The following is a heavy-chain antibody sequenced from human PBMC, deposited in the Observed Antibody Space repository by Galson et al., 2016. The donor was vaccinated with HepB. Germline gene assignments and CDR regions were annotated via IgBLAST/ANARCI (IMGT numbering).Heavy chain of an antibody. J-gene: IGHJ6*02. CDR3: AKRPYSYGWHYGMDV. CDR2: ITSGGTT. V-gene: IGHV3-23*01. CDR1: GFSFSSYA. D-gene: IGHD5-18*01. Sequence: SLRLSCAASGFSFSSYAMSWVRQAPGKGLEWVSGITSGGTTYYADSVKGRSTISRDNSKNILYLQMKSLRDEDTAVYYFAKRPYSYGWHYGMDVWGQGTTVTVSS.